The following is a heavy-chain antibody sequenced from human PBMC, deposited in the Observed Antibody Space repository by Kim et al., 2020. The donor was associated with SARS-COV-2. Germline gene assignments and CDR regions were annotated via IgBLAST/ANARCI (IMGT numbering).Heavy chain of an antibody. V-gene: IGHV3-53*01. D-gene: IGHD3-10*01. CDR2: IYSGGST. J-gene: IGHJ3*02. Sequence: GGSLRLSCAASGFTVSSNYMSWVRQAPGKGLEWVSVIYSGGSTYYADSVKGRFTISRDNSKNTLYLQMNSLRAEDTAVYYCARDVGTPFGELNPGAFDIWGQGTMVTVSS. CDR1: GFTVSSNY. CDR3: ARDVGTPFGELNPGAFDI.